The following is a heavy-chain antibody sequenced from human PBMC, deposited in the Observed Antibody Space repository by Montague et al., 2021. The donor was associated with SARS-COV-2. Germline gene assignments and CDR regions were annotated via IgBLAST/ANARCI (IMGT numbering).Heavy chain of an antibody. D-gene: IGHD2-2*01. CDR1: GGSISSYY. Sequence: SETLSLTCSVSGGSISSYYWSWIWQPAGKGLEWIGRIYTSGSTNFNPSLKSRVTMSVDTSKNQSSLRLSSVTAADTAVYYCARDVGVPLAPPYSWFDPWGQGTLVTVSS. CDR3: ARDVGVPLAPPYSWFDP. CDR2: IYTSGST. V-gene: IGHV4-4*07. J-gene: IGHJ5*02.